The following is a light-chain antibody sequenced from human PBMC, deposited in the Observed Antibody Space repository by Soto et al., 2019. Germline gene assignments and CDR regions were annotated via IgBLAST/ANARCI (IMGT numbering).Light chain of an antibody. CDR3: VEWDDSLSGVV. Sequence: QSVLTQPPSASGTPGQRVTISCSGSSSNIGSNYVYWYQQLPGPAPKLLIYRNNQRPSGVPDRFSGSKSGTSASLAISGLRYEDEADYYCVEWDDSLSGVVFGGGTKVTVL. J-gene: IGLJ2*01. CDR1: SSNIGSNY. CDR2: RNN. V-gene: IGLV1-47*01.